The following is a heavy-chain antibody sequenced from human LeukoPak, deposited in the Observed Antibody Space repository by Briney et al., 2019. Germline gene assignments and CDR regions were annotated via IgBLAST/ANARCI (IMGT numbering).Heavy chain of an antibody. CDR2: ISDTGGST. CDR1: AFTFSSYA. V-gene: IGHV3-23*01. Sequence: GSLRLSCAASAFTFSSYAMSWVRQAPGKGLEWVSGISDTGGSTFYADSVKGRFTISRDSSKNTLYLQMNSLRAEDTAVYYCAKVIRDVTFCFDYWGQGTLVSVSS. CDR3: AKVIRDVTFCFDY. D-gene: IGHD3-16*01. J-gene: IGHJ4*02.